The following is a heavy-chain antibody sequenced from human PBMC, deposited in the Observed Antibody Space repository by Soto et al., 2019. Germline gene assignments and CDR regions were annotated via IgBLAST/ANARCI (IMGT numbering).Heavy chain of an antibody. J-gene: IGHJ5*02. CDR2: IGSSGSPI. CDR3: ARESGSTSANWFDP. Sequence: VXSQRVCWGASGGTLVAHDLSWIRQATGKGLEWVSYIGSSGSPIYHADSVKGRFTISRDNAKNSLFLQMNSLRAEDTAVYYCARESGSTSANWFDPWGQGTLVTVSS. D-gene: IGHD2-2*01. CDR1: GGTLVAHD. V-gene: IGHV3-11*01.